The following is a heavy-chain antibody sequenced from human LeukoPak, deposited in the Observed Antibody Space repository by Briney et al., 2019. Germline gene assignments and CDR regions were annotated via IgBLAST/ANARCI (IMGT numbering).Heavy chain of an antibody. CDR1: GFTFSGYA. Sequence: GGSLRLSCTASGFTFSGYAKSWVRQAPGKGLDWVSGLSGSGASTYYADSVKGRFTISRDNSKSTLYLQMNSLRADDTAVYYCAREGLRGGYNSYGYWGQGTLVTVSS. J-gene: IGHJ4*02. CDR3: AREGLRGGYNSYGY. CDR2: LSGSGAST. D-gene: IGHD5-24*01. V-gene: IGHV3-23*01.